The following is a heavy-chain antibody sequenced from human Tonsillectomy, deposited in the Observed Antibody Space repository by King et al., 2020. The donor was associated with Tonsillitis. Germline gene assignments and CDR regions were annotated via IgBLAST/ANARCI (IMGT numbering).Heavy chain of an antibody. V-gene: IGHV4-39*01. CDR2: IYYSWST. D-gene: IGHD2-2*01. CDR3: ARRATGIVVVPATRDAFDI. J-gene: IGHJ3*02. Sequence: QLQESGPGLVKPSETLSLTCKVSCGSISSSSYFWDWIRQPPRKGLEWIGSIYYSWSTYYNPSLKSRVTISVDTSKNQFSLKLGSVTAADTAVYYCARRATGIVVVPATRDAFDIWGQGTMVTVSS. CDR1: CGSISSSSYF.